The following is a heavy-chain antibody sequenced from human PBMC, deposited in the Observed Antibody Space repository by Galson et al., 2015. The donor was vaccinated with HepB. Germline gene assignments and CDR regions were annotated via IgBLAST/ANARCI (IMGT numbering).Heavy chain of an antibody. D-gene: IGHD3-22*01. CDR1: GGSISSSSYY. CDR3: ARLLRIYYYDTRYYFDY. CDR2: IYYSGST. Sequence: ETLSLTCTVSGGSISSSSYYWGWIRQPPGKGLEWIGSIYYSGSTYYNPSLKSRVTISVDTSKNQFSLKLSSVTAADTAVYYCARLLRIYYYDTRYYFDYWGQGTLVTVSS. V-gene: IGHV4-39*01. J-gene: IGHJ4*02.